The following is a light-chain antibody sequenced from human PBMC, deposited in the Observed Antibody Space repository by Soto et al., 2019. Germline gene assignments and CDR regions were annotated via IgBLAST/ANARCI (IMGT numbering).Light chain of an antibody. V-gene: IGLV1-40*01. J-gene: IGLJ2*01. CDR2: GKI. CDR3: QSYDSSLSGYVV. CDR1: RSNIGAGYD. Sequence: QSVRTQPPSVSGAPGQRVTISCTGSRSNIGAGYDVHWYQQLPGTAPKLLIYGKINRPSGVPDRFSGSKSGTSASLAITGLQAEDEADYYCQSYDSSLSGYVVFGGGTKLTVL.